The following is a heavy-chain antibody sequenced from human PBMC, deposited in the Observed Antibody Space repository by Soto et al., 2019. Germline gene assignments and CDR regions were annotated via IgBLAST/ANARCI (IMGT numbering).Heavy chain of an antibody. CDR1: GFTFRRHG. CDR3: ARGSNHKVVDP. CDR2: IWYDGSEQ. D-gene: IGHD3-16*01. V-gene: IGHV3-33*03. Sequence: QEQLVESGGGVVQPGMSLRLSCEGSGFTFRRHGMHWVRQSPGKGLEWLAVIWYDGSEQYYADSVKGRFTISRDNSKNMLYLQLNTLTVEDTAVYYCARGSNHKVVDPWGQGTMVTVS. J-gene: IGHJ5*02.